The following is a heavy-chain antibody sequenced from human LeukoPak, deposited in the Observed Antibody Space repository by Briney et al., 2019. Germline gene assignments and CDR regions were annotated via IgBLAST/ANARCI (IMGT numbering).Heavy chain of an antibody. CDR2: IWYDGSNK. J-gene: IGHJ4*02. CDR1: GFTFSSYG. Sequence: GGSLRLSCAASGFTFSSYGMHWVRQAPGKGLEWVAVIWYDGSNKYYADSVKGRFTISRDNSKNTLYLQMNSLRAEDTAVYYCAREELRLGYFDYWGQGTLVTVSS. CDR3: AREELRLGYFDY. D-gene: IGHD5-12*01. V-gene: IGHV3-33*01.